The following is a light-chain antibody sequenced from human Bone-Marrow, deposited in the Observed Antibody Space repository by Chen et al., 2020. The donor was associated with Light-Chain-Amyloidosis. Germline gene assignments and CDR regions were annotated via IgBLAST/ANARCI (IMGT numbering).Light chain of an antibody. J-gene: IGLJ3*02. V-gene: IGLV6-57*01. Sequence: FLLTQPHPVLLSPCLPRTFPCTTTSGSIATNFVQWYQQRPGSPPTTLILMNDQRPSVVPDRFSGSIDSSSNSASLTISGLKPEDEADYYCQSYVAGNPWVFGGGTKVTVL. CDR3: QSYVAGNPWV. CDR2: MND. CDR1: SGSIATNF.